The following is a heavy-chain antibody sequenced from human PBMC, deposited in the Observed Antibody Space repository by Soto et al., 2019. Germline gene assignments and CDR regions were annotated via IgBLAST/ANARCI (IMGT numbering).Heavy chain of an antibody. J-gene: IGHJ4*02. D-gene: IGHD2-2*01. Sequence: GGSLRLSCAASGFSVTNNYMNWVRQAPGKGLEWVSIIDIGGNTYYADSVKDRFTISSDNSRNTLYLHLDSLRAEDTAVYYFSIGRGSTGYLGREHYFDYWGQGTVVTVSS. CDR1: GFSVTNNY. V-gene: IGHV3-66*01. CDR2: IDIGGNT. CDR3: SIGRGSTGYLGREHYFDY.